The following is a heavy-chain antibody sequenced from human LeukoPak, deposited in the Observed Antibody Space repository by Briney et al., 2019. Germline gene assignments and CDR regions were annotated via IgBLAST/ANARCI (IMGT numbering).Heavy chain of an antibody. D-gene: IGHD2-21*02. CDR1: GFTFSSYG. CDR3: AKDPHVGDPDAFDI. J-gene: IGHJ3*02. V-gene: IGHV3-33*06. Sequence: GRSLRLSCAASGFTFSSYGMHWVRQAPGKGLEWVAVIWYDGSNKYYADSVKGRFTISRGNSKNTLYLQMNTLRAEDTAVYYCAKDPHVGDPDAFDIWGQGTLVTVSS. CDR2: IWYDGSNK.